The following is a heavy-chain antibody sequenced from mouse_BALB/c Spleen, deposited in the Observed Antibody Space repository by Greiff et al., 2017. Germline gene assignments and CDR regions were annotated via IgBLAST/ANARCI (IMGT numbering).Heavy chain of an antibody. J-gene: IGHJ1*01. Sequence: EVKLQESGPSLVKPSQTLSLTCSVTGDSITSGYWNWIRKFPGNKLEYMGYISYSGSTYYNPSLKSRISITRDTSKNQYYLQLNSVTTEDTATYYCARLYYGSSYGYFDVWGAGTTVTVSS. D-gene: IGHD1-1*01. CDR3: ARLYYGSSYGYFDV. V-gene: IGHV3-8*02. CDR1: GDSITSGY. CDR2: ISYSGST.